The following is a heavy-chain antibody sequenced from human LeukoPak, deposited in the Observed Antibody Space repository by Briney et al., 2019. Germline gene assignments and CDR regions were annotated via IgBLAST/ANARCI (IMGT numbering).Heavy chain of an antibody. CDR2: ISGSGGST. V-gene: IGHV3-23*01. CDR3: AKDSGITIIVVADFDY. CDR1: GFTFSSYA. Sequence: GGSLRLSCAASGFTFSSYAMSWVRQAPGKGLEWVSAISGSGGSTYYADSVKGRFTISRDNSKNTLYLQMNSLRAEDTAVYYCAKDSGITIIVVADFDYWGQGTLVTVSS. D-gene: IGHD3-22*01. J-gene: IGHJ4*02.